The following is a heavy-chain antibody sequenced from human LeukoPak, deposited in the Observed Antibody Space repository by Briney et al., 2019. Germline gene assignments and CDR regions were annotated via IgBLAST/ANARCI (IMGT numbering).Heavy chain of an antibody. V-gene: IGHV4-34*01. D-gene: IGHD6-19*01. CDR2: INHSGST. Sequence: PSETLSLTCAVYGGSFSGYYYNWTRQPPGKGLEWIGEINHSGSTNYNPSLKSRVTMSTDTSKNQLTLKLSFVTAADTAVYYCVRGPLSSSGWTGAFDIWDQGTMVTVS. CDR1: GGSFSGYY. J-gene: IGHJ3*02. CDR3: VRGPLSSSGWTGAFDI.